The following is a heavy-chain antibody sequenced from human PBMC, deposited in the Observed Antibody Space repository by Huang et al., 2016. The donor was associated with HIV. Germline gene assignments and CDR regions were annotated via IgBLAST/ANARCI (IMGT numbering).Heavy chain of an antibody. CDR3: ARGVGNSNRGFDI. CDR1: GGTVSSFS. Sequence: QVQLVPSGAEMKKSGSSVQVSCKASGGTVSSFSFTRGRQAPGHGLEWMGGRNPLHATTDLAQKFRSRVTVTADESTTTAFMELSGLTSQDTAVYYWARGVGNSNRGFDIWGQGTLVTVS. J-gene: IGHJ4*02. V-gene: IGHV1-69*13. D-gene: IGHD5-18*01. CDR2: RNPLHATT.